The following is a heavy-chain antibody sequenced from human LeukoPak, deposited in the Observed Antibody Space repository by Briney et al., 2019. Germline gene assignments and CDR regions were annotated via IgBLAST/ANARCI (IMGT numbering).Heavy chain of an antibody. J-gene: IGHJ4*02. CDR1: GYSFTDYY. D-gene: IGHD2-2*02. CDR2: INPDSGAT. V-gene: IGHV1-2*02. Sequence: ASVQVSCKASGYSFTDYYIHWVRQAPGQGLEWVGWINPDSGATSYKEKFKGRVTMTRDTSIETAYMELSGLTSDDTAVYYCARAREDIVVVPAAIVDYWGQGTLVTVSS. CDR3: ARAREDIVVVPAAIVDY.